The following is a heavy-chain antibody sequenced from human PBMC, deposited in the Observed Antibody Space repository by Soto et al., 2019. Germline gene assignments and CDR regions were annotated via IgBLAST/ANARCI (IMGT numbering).Heavy chain of an antibody. CDR1: GFTFSNYA. D-gene: IGHD2-2*01. CDR3: ARDGADCASSSCYGFFGY. V-gene: IGHV3-23*01. J-gene: IGHJ4*02. Sequence: GGSLRLSCAAAGFTFSNYAMTWVRQAPGKGLEWVSAISGSGISTFYADSVKGRFTISRDNSKNTLYLQMNSLRAADTAVYYCARDGADCASSSCYGFFGYWGQGTLVTVSS. CDR2: ISGSGIST.